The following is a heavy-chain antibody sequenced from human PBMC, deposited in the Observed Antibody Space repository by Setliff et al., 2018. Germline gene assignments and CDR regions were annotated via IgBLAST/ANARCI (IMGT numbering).Heavy chain of an antibody. CDR3: ARGIPAYDFWSGYYIGYYYYMDV. CDR2: IYTSGST. CDR1: GGSFSGYY. V-gene: IGHV4-59*01. D-gene: IGHD3-3*01. Sequence: ETLSLTCAVYGGSFSGYYWSWIRQPPGKGLEWIGHIYTSGSTNYNPSLKSRVTISVDTSKNQFSLKLSSVTAADTAVYYCARGIPAYDFWSGYYIGYYYYMDVWGKGTTVTVSS. J-gene: IGHJ6*03.